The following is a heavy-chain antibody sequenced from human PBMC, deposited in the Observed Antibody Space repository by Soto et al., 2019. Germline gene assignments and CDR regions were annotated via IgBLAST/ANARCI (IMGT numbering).Heavy chain of an antibody. CDR3: ARDAIAGNRLWDYFGH. D-gene: IGHD2-21*01. V-gene: IGHV3-23*01. CDR2: IGSGDT. CDR1: GFDFNIYG. Sequence: PGGSLRLSCAASGFDFNIYGMSWVRQAPGKGLEWISSIGSGDTYYADSVKGRFIISRDNSKSTVYLHMSSLRAEDTALYYCARDAIAGNRLWDYFGHWGQGTLVTVSS. J-gene: IGHJ4*02.